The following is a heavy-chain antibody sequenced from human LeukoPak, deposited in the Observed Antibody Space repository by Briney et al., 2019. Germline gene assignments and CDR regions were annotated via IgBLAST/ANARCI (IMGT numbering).Heavy chain of an antibody. J-gene: IGHJ5*02. Sequence: GGSLRLSCTASGFTFGDYAINWVRQAPGKGLEWVGFIRSKVYGGTTEYAASVKGRFTISRDDSKSIAYLQMNSLKTEDTAVYYCASLYGSGKRWVDPWGQGTLVTVSS. D-gene: IGHD3-10*01. CDR2: IRSKVYGGTT. CDR1: GFTFGDYA. V-gene: IGHV3-49*04. CDR3: ASLYGSGKRWVDP.